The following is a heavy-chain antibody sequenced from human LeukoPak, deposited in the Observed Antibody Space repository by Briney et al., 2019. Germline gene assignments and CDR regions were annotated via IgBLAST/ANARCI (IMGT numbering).Heavy chain of an antibody. V-gene: IGHV1-18*01. CDR2: ISAYNGNT. CDR1: VYSFTSYG. Sequence: ASVKVSCKASVYSFTSYGISWVRQAPGQGLEWMGWISAYNGNTNYAQKLQGRVTMTTDTSTSTAYMELRSLRSDDTAVYYCARGRVVGYNWNDFDYWGQGTLVTVSS. J-gene: IGHJ4*02. D-gene: IGHD1-20*01. CDR3: ARGRVVGYNWNDFDY.